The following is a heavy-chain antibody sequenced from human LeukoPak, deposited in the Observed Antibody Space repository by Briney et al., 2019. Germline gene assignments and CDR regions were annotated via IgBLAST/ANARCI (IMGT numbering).Heavy chain of an antibody. CDR2: ISAYNGNT. V-gene: IGHV1-18*01. J-gene: IGHJ5*02. D-gene: IGHD6-13*01. CDR3: ARDGGGYSSSWYELDRFDP. CDR1: GYTFTSYG. Sequence: ASVKVSCKASGYTFTSYGISWVRQAPGQGLEWMGWISAYNGNTNYAQKLQGRVTMTTDTSTSTAYMELRSLRSDDTAVYYCARDGGGYSSSWYELDRFDPWGQGTLVTVSS.